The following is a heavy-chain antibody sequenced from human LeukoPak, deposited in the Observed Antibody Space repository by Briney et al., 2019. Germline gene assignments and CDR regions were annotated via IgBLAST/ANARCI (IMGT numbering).Heavy chain of an antibody. D-gene: IGHD1-26*01. Sequence: SETLSLTCTVSGGSISSSSYYWGWIRQPPGKGLEWIGEINHSGSTNYNPSLKSRVTISVDTSKNQFSLKLSSVTAADTAVYYCARGPSGATGYWGQGTLVTVSS. CDR1: GGSISSSSYY. V-gene: IGHV4-39*07. J-gene: IGHJ4*02. CDR3: ARGPSGATGY. CDR2: INHSGST.